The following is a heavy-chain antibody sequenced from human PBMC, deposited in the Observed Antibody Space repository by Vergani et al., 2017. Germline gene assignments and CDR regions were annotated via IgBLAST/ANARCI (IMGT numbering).Heavy chain of an antibody. D-gene: IGHD3-3*01. CDR1: GGSISSGSYY. V-gene: IGHV4-61*02. Sequence: QVQLQESGPGLVKPSQTLSLTCTVSGGSISSGSYYWSWIRQPAGKGLEWIGRIYTSGSNNYNPSLKSRVTISVDTSKNQFSLKLSSVTAADTAVYYCARDRHDFWSGYYDYWGQGTLVTVSS. J-gene: IGHJ4*02. CDR2: IYTSGSN. CDR3: ARDRHDFWSGYYDY.